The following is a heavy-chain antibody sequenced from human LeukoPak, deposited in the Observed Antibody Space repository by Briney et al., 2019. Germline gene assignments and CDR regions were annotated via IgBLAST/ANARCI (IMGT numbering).Heavy chain of an antibody. J-gene: IGHJ5*02. CDR2: ISGSGGST. V-gene: IGHV3-23*01. CDR3: TNLGIVMVVAATTWFDP. CDR1: GFTFSSYA. Sequence: GASLRLSCAASGFTFSSYAMSWVRQAPGKGLEWVSAISGSGGSTYYADSVNGRFSISRDNSKHTLYMQMNSLRAEDTAVYDRTNLGIVMVVAATTWFDPWGQGTLVTVSS. D-gene: IGHD2-15*01.